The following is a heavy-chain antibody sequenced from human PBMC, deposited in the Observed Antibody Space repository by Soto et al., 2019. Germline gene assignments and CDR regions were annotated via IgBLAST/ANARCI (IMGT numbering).Heavy chain of an antibody. J-gene: IGHJ6*02. CDR1: GGSFSGYY. CDR2: INHSGST. V-gene: IGHV4-34*01. Sequence: SETLSLTCAVYGGSFSGYYWGWIRQPPGKGLEWIGEINHSGSTNYNPSLKSRVTISVDTSKNQFSLKLSSVTAADTAVYYCARGVRVAGYYYYGMDVWGQGTTVTVSS. CDR3: ARGVRVAGYYYYGMDV. D-gene: IGHD6-19*01.